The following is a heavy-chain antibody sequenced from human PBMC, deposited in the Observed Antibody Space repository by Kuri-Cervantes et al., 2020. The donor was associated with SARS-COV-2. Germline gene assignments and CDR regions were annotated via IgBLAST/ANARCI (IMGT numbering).Heavy chain of an antibody. CDR1: GFTFSSYG. CDR2: IRYDGSNK. CDR3: AREILESRDY. V-gene: IGHV3-30*02. J-gene: IGHJ4*02. Sequence: GESLKIPCAASGFTFSSYGMHWVRQAPGKGLEWVAFIRYDGSNKYYADSVKGRFTISRDNSKNTLYLQMNSLRAEDAAVYYCAREILESRDYWGQGTLVTVSS.